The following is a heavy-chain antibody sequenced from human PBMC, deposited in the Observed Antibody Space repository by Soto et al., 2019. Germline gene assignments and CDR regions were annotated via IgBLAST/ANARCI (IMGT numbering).Heavy chain of an antibody. CDR3: ARIPVDTYMIYWSDP. D-gene: IGHD3-16*01. J-gene: IGHJ5*02. V-gene: IGHV4-61*08. CDR1: GDSVSSGDYY. CDR2: VYFSWST. Sequence: SETLSLTCSVSGDSVSSGDYYWSWIRQPPWKGLEWIVHVYFSWSTNYIPSLKSRLTMSVDTAKNQFSLKLNSVTAADTAVYYCARIPVDTYMIYWSDPWGQGTQVTVSS.